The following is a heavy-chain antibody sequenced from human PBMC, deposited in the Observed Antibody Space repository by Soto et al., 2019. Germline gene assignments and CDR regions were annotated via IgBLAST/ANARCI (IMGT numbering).Heavy chain of an antibody. CDR2: IYYSGST. Sequence: SETLSLTCTVSGGSVSSGSYYWSWIRQPPGKGLEWIGYIYYSGSTNYNPSLKSRVTISVDTSKNQFSLKLSSVTAADTAVYYCAREIAATNYYYYGMDVWRQRTTVTVSS. D-gene: IGHD2-15*01. V-gene: IGHV4-61*01. CDR1: GGSVSSGSYY. CDR3: AREIAATNYYYYGMDV. J-gene: IGHJ6*02.